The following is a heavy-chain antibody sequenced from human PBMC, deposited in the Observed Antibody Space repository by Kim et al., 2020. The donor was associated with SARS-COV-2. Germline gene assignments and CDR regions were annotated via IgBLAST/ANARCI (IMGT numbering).Heavy chain of an antibody. CDR3: ARDGETYYYDSSGYYGDY. D-gene: IGHD3-22*01. V-gene: IGHV3-30*01. Sequence: KGRFTIARDNSKNTLYLQMNSLRAEETAVYYCARDGETYYYDSSGYYGDYWGQGTLVTVSS. J-gene: IGHJ4*02.